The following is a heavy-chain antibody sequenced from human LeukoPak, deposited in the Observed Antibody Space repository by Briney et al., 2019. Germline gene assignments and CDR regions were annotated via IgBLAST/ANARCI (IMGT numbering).Heavy chain of an antibody. CDR2: ISYDGSNK. CDR1: GFTFSSYG. J-gene: IGHJ4*02. V-gene: IGHV3-30*18. CDR3: AKAPSDTVAGLFDY. Sequence: PGGSLRLSCAASGFTFSSYGMHWVRQAPGKGLEWVAVISYDGSNKYYADSVKGRFTISRDNSKNTLYLQMNSLRAEDTAVYYCAKAPSDTVAGLFDYWGRGTLVTVSS. D-gene: IGHD6-19*01.